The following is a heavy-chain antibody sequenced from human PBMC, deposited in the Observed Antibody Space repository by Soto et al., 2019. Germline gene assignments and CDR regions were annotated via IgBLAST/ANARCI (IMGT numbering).Heavy chain of an antibody. CDR1: GGTFSSYA. D-gene: IGHD3-16*01. V-gene: IGHV1-69*01. J-gene: IGHJ5*02. CDR3: ASVAVIFRGRNWFDP. Sequence: QVQLVQSGAEVKKPGSSVKVSCKASGGTFSSYAISWVRQAPGQGLEWMGGIIPIFGTANYAQKFQGRVTIPADESTSTAYRELSSLRSEDTAVYYCASVAVIFRGRNWFDPWGQGTLVTVSS. CDR2: IIPIFGTA.